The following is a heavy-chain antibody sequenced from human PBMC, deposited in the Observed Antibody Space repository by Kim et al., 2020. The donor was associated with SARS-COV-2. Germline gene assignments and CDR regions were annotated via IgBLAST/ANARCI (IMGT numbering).Heavy chain of an antibody. V-gene: IGHV3-64D*06. CDR1: GFTFSRFA. Sequence: GGSLRLSCSASGFTFSRFAMHWVRQAPGRGPEHISTINGDGGVTFYADSVKGRFTISRDNSKKTLYLQMSSLRAEDTALYYCVKETGPYNDFDYWGQGSLVTVSS. J-gene: IGHJ4*02. CDR3: VKETGPYNDFDY. CDR2: INGDGGVT. D-gene: IGHD1-1*01.